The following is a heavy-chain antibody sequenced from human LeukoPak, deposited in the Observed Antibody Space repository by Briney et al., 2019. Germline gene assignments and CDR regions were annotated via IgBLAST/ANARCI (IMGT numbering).Heavy chain of an antibody. Sequence: PSETLSLTCTVSGGSISSYYWGWIRQPPGKGLEWIGYIYYSGSTNYNPSLKSRVTISVDTSKNQFSLKLSSVTAADTAVYYCARGGSYYTNNWFDPWGQGTLVTVSS. CDR1: GGSISSYY. V-gene: IGHV4-59*01. J-gene: IGHJ5*02. CDR2: IYYSGST. D-gene: IGHD3-10*01. CDR3: ARGGSYYTNNWFDP.